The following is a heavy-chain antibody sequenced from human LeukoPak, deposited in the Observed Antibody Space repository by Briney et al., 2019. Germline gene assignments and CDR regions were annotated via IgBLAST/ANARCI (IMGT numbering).Heavy chain of an antibody. CDR1: GGTFSSYA. V-gene: IGHV1-69*05. D-gene: IGHD2-2*02. CDR3: ARDRVGYCSSTSCYTFQH. Sequence: ASVKVSCKASGGTFSSYAISWVRQAPGQGLEWMGGIIPIFGIANYAQKFQGRVTITTDESTSTAYMELSSLRSEDTAVYYCARDRVGYCSSTSCYTFQHWGQGTLVTVSS. J-gene: IGHJ1*01. CDR2: IIPIFGIA.